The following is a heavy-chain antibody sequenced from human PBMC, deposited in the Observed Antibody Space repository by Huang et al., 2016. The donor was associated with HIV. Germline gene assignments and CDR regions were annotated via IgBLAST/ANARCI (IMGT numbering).Heavy chain of an antibody. CDR3: AREGQTWYGKPIAAFEI. J-gene: IGHJ3*02. CDR1: GGSFNSLA. D-gene: IGHD6-13*01. V-gene: IGHV1-69*10. Sequence: VQLVQSGAEVKRPGTSVKISCKASGGSFNSLAFNWVRQAPGQGLQYMGGIVPLFSGTNYAEKFRGRLTISADKSTSTVFMELRGLTSEDTAVLFCAREGQTWYGKPIAAFEIWGQGTTVIVSP. CDR2: IVPLFSGT.